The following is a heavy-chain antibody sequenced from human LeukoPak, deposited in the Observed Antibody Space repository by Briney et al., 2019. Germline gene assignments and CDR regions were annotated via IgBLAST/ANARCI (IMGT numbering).Heavy chain of an antibody. CDR1: GGSISSYN. D-gene: IGHD7-27*01. CDR3: ARDLEGLGLFDY. J-gene: IGHJ4*02. Sequence: SETLSLTCTVSGGSISSYNWSWNWQTPGQGLEWIGYIYYSGSTNYNPSLKSRVTISVDTSKNQFSLKLSSVTAADTAVYYCARDLEGLGLFDYWGQGTLVTVSS. CDR2: IYYSGST. V-gene: IGHV4-59*01.